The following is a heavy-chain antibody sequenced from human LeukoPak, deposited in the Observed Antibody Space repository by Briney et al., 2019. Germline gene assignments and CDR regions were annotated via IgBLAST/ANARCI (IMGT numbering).Heavy chain of an antibody. J-gene: IGHJ2*01. CDR3: AREAAWGNWYFDH. CDR1: GFTFSRHG. Sequence: PGGSLRLSCVASGFTFSRHGMHWVRQAPGKGLEWVAVIGDTGRAKYYADSVEGRFTASRDNFKNTLYLEMNSLRYDDTALYYCAREAAWGNWYFDHWGRGTPVTVSS. CDR2: IGDTGRAK. V-gene: IGHV3-30*03. D-gene: IGHD3-16*01.